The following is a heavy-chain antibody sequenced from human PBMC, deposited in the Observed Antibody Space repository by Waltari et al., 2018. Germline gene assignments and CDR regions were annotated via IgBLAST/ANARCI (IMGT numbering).Heavy chain of an antibody. J-gene: IGHJ5*02. Sequence: QLQVQESGPGLVEPSGTLSLSCPFSGDSVGNTYWWSWVRQSPQKGREGIGQVNGRGRSNYSPSLASRVTVSLDTSKNAFSLKVTSATAADTAVYYCARDRGRGLYLDTWGPGTLVTVSP. D-gene: IGHD3-22*01. V-gene: IGHV4-4*02. CDR3: ARDRGRGLYLDT. CDR2: VNGRGRS. CDR1: GDSVGNTYW.